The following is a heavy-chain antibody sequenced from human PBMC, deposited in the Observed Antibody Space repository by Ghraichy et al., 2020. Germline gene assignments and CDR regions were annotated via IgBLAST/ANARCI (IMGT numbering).Heavy chain of an antibody. CDR2: IYGDDDK. D-gene: IGHD6-13*01. CDR3: AHRPFRGSSWDDRPFDY. CDR1: GFSLSTSGVG. Sequence: SGPTLVKPTQTLTLTCTFSGFSLSTSGVGVGWIRQPPGKALEWLALIYGDDDKRYSPSLNSRLSITKDTSKNQVVLTMTNMDPVDTATYYCAHRPFRGSSWDDRPFDYWGQGTLVTVSS. J-gene: IGHJ4*02. V-gene: IGHV2-5*02.